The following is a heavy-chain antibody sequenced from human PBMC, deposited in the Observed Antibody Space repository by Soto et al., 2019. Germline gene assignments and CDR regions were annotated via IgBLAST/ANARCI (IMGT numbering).Heavy chain of an antibody. J-gene: IGHJ4*02. CDR1: GYSFAGYW. CDR3: ARQIYDSDTGPNFQYYFDS. V-gene: IGHV5-10-1*01. D-gene: IGHD3-22*01. Sequence: GESLKISCKGSGYSFAGYWITWVRQKPGKGLEWMGRIDPSDSQTYYSPSFRGHVTISVTKSITTVFLQWSSLRASDTAVYYCARQIYDSDTGPNFQYYFDSWGQGTPVTVSS. CDR2: IDPSDSQT.